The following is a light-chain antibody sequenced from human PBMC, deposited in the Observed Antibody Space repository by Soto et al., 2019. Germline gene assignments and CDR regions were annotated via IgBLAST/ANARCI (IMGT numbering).Light chain of an antibody. Sequence: QSALTQPRSVSGSPGQSVTISCTGTSSDVRGYNYVSWYQQHPGKDPKLMIYDVSKRPSGVPDRFSGSKSGNTASLTISGLQAEDEADYYCCSYAGSYTPHVVFGGGTKLTVL. V-gene: IGLV2-11*01. CDR3: CSYAGSYTPHVV. CDR1: SSDVRGYNY. J-gene: IGLJ2*01. CDR2: DVS.